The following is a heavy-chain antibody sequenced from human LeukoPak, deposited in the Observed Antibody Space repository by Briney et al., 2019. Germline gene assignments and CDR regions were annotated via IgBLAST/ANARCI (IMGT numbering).Heavy chain of an antibody. Sequence: GGSLRLSCTASTRYFTNYWMHWVRQVPGKGLAWLSRIDRDGLKADYADAMRGRFTISRHNAKSTAYLQMDSLRAEDTAVYYCGTSRWSGVVDSWGQGTLVTVSS. J-gene: IGHJ5*01. CDR3: GTSRWSGVVDS. V-gene: IGHV3-74*01. D-gene: IGHD3-3*01. CDR1: TRYFTNYW. CDR2: IDRDGLKA.